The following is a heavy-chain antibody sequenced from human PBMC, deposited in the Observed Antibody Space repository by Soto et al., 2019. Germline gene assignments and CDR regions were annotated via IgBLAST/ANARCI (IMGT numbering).Heavy chain of an antibody. Sequence: QVQLVESGGGVVQTGRSRRLSCSVSGFSFSNYGMHWVRQTPGKGPEWVASIWPDGSNQFYADSVKGRFFISRDNSRKTLYLQMNSLRVEDTAVYYCARGRIVVPPSDSWGRGTLVTVSS. D-gene: IGHD2-2*01. CDR2: IWPDGSNQ. CDR3: ARGRIVVPPSDS. CDR1: GFSFSNYG. J-gene: IGHJ5*01. V-gene: IGHV3-33*01.